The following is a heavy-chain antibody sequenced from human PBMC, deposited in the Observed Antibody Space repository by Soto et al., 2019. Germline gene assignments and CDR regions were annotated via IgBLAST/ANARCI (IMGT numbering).Heavy chain of an antibody. V-gene: IGHV3-15*07. Sequence: GGSLRLSCTASGFTFNKAWMNWVRQTPGKGLEWVGRIKRKTERGATDYAAPVKGRFTVSRDDSENTVYLQMNSLKSEDTAIYYCTADAVTGTPFDYWGQGTLVTVSS. CDR3: TADAVTGTPFDY. CDR2: IKRKTERGAT. CDR1: GFTFNKAW. J-gene: IGHJ4*02. D-gene: IGHD6-19*01.